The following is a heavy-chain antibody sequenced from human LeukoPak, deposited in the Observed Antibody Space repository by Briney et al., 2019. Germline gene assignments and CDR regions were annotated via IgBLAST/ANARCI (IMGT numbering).Heavy chain of an antibody. V-gene: IGHV1-69*04. D-gene: IGHD3-3*01. CDR1: GGTFSSYA. CDR3: ARDGYDFWSGYYPTDAFDI. J-gene: IGHJ3*02. CDR2: IIPILGIA. Sequence: GASVKVSCKASGGTFSSYAISWVRQAPGQGLEWMGRIIPILGIANYAQKFQGRVTITADKSTSTAYMELSSLRSEDTAVYYCARDGYDFWSGYYPTDAFDIWGQGTMVTVSS.